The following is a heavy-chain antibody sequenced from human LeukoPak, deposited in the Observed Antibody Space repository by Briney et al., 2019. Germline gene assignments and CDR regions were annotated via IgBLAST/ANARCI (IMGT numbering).Heavy chain of an antibody. CDR1: GGSLSGYY. CDR2: INHSGST. CDR3: ARGHAITMIVVVSAYFDY. V-gene: IGHV4-34*01. J-gene: IGHJ4*02. D-gene: IGHD3-22*01. Sequence: KPSETLSLTCAVYGGSLSGYYWSWIRQPPGKGLEWIGEINHSGSTNYNPSLKSRVTISVDTSKNQFSLKLSSVTAADTAVYYCARGHAITMIVVVSAYFDYWGQGTLVTVSS.